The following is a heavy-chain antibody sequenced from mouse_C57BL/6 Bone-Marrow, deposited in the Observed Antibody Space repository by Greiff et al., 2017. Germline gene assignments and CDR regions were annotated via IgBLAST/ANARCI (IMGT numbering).Heavy chain of an antibody. J-gene: IGHJ2*01. CDR3: ARSHYDGYLDY. CDR2: IDPSDSYT. V-gene: IGHV1-69*01. D-gene: IGHD2-3*01. Sequence: QVQLQQPGAELVMPGASVKLSCKASGYTFTSYWMHWVKQRPGQGLEWIGEIDPSDSYTNYNQKFKGKSTLTVDKSSSTAYMQLSSLTSEDSAVYYCARSHYDGYLDYWGQGTTLTASS. CDR1: GYTFTSYW.